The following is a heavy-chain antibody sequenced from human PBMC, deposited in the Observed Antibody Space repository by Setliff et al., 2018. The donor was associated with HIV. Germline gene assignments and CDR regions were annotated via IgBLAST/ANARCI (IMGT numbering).Heavy chain of an antibody. CDR1: GFTFSDYY. CDR2: ISLNSANSI. D-gene: IGHD3-16*02. CDR3: AKDIVAPGLFLDY. Sequence: GGSLRLSCAASGFTFSDYYMTWIRQAPGKGLEWVAHISLNSANSIYYADSVKGRFTISRDNAKNSLYLQMNSLRAEDTAVYYCAKDIVAPGLFLDYWGQGTLVTVSS. V-gene: IGHV3-11*04. J-gene: IGHJ4*02.